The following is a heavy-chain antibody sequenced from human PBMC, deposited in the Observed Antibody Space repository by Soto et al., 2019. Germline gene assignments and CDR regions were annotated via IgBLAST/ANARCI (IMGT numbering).Heavy chain of an antibody. Sequence: ASETLSLTCTVSGGSISSGDYYWSWIRQPPGKGLEWIGYIYYSGSTCYNPSLKSRVTISVDTSKNQFSLKLSSVTAADTAVYYCARVGTYYDFWSGYPSPNWFDPWGQGTLVTVSS. V-gene: IGHV4-30-4*01. CDR1: GGSISSGDYY. CDR2: IYYSGST. CDR3: ARVGTYYDFWSGYPSPNWFDP. J-gene: IGHJ5*02. D-gene: IGHD3-3*01.